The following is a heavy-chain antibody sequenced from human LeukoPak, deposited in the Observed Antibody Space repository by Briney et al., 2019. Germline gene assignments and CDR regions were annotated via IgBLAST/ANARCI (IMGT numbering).Heavy chain of an antibody. Sequence: ASVKVSFKASGYMFSSYNMQWVRQAHGQGLEWMGMVSSSGVNTKYAQKFRGRITMTSDTSTSTVYMELSSLISDDTAVYYCARDQHYATDYWGQGTLVTVCS. V-gene: IGHV1-46*03. CDR2: VSSSGVNT. CDR1: GYMFSSYN. J-gene: IGHJ4*02. D-gene: IGHD2-2*01. CDR3: ARDQHYATDY.